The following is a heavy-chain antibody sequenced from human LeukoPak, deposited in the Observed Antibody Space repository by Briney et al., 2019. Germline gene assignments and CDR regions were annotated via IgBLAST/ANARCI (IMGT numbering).Heavy chain of an antibody. CDR3: ARGVYSYSYYYYYYGMDV. J-gene: IGHJ6*02. D-gene: IGHD5-18*01. Sequence: PSENLSLTCAVSGGSISSGGYSWSWIRQPPGKGLEWIGYIYHSGSTYYNPSLKSRVTISVDRSKNQFSLKLSSVTAADTAVYYCARGVYSYSYYYYYYGMDVWGQGTTVTVSS. CDR2: IYHSGST. CDR1: GGSISSGGYS. V-gene: IGHV4-30-2*01.